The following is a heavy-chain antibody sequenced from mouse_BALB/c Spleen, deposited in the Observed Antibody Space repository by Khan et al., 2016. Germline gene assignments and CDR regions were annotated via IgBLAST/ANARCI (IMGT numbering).Heavy chain of an antibody. CDR2: INPDSSTI. J-gene: IGHJ2*01. V-gene: IGHV4-1*02. CDR3: AKLYYYDTSDY. Sequence: EVKLLESGGGLVQPGGSLKLSCAASGFDFSRYWMSWVRQAPGKGLEWIGEINPDSSTINYTPSLKDKFIISRDNAKNTLYLQMSKVRSEDTALFCCAKLYYYDTSDYWGQGTTLTVAS. D-gene: IGHD1-1*01. CDR1: GFDFSRYW.